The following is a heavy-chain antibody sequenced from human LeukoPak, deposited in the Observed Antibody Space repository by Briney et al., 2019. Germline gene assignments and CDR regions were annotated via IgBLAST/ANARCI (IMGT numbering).Heavy chain of an antibody. J-gene: IGHJ3*02. CDR3: ASWGYSSGWYFAFDI. D-gene: IGHD6-19*01. Sequence: SETLSLTCAVYGGSFSGYFWSWIRQPPGKGLEWIGDVNHKGGTYYNPSLKSRVTISVDTSKNQFSLKLSSVTAADTAVYYCASWGYSSGWYFAFDIWGQGTMVTVSS. V-gene: IGHV4-34*01. CDR1: GGSFSGYF. CDR2: VNHKGGT.